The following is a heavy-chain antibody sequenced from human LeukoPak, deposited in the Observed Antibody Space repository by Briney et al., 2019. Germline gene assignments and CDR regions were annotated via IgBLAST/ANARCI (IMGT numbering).Heavy chain of an antibody. Sequence: ASVRVSRKASGYTFTNYGISWVRQAPGQGLEWMGWISANNGNTNFAQKLQGRVTMTTDTSTSTAYMELRSLRSDDTAVYYCARCLLSGSQSKYWGQGTLVTVSS. J-gene: IGHJ4*02. D-gene: IGHD1-26*01. V-gene: IGHV1-18*01. CDR3: ARCLLSGSQSKY. CDR2: ISANNGNT. CDR1: GYTFTNYG.